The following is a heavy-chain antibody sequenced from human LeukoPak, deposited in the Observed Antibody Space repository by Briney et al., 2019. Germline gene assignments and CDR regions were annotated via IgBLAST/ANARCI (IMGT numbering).Heavy chain of an antibody. CDR3: ARDRRGSYSDAFDI. Sequence: GGSLRLSCAASGFTFSSYGMSWVRQAPGKGLEWVSYISSSSSTIYYADSVKGRFTISRDNAKNSLYLQMNSLRAEDTAVYYCARDRRGSYSDAFDIWGQGTMVTVSS. J-gene: IGHJ3*02. CDR2: ISSSSSTI. CDR1: GFTFSSYG. D-gene: IGHD1-26*01. V-gene: IGHV3-48*01.